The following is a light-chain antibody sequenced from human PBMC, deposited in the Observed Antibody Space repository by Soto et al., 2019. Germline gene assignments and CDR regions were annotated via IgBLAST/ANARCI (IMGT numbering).Light chain of an antibody. CDR2: GAS. CDR3: QQYGSSPVT. V-gene: IGKV3-20*01. J-gene: IGKJ1*01. CDR1: QSVSSSY. Sequence: EIVLTQSPGTLSLSPGERATLSCRASQSVSSSYLAWYQQKPGQAPRLLIHGASSRATGIPDRFSCSGSGTEFTLTTRRLEPEDFAVYYCQQYGSSPVTFGQGTKV.